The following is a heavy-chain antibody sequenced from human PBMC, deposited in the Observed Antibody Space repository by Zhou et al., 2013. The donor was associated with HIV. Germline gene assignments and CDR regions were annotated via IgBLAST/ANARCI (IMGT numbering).Heavy chain of an antibody. J-gene: IGHJ4*02. CDR3: ARGRDYYDTSGYDY. CDR1: GFSFSSYW. CDR2: IKQDGSEK. V-gene: IGHV3-7*01. Sequence: VQLVESGGGLVQPGGSLRLSCAASGFSFSSYWMSWVRQAPGKGLEWVANIKQDGSEKYYVDSVKGRFTISRDNAKNSLYLQLNSLRAEDTAVYSCARGRDYYDTSGYDYWGQGTLVTVSS. D-gene: IGHD3-22*01.